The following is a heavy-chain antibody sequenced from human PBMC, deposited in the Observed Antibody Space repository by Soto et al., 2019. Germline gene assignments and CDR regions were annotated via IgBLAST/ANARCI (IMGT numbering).Heavy chain of an antibody. V-gene: IGHV3-23*01. CDR3: AKVGAGTWFDP. Sequence: AGVSLRLSCAASGFTFSSYWLVWVRQAPGKGLEWVSAISGSGGSTYYADSVKGRFTISRDNSKNTLYLQMNSLRAEDTAVYYCAKVGAGTWFDPWGQGTLVTVSS. CDR2: ISGSGGST. J-gene: IGHJ5*02. D-gene: IGHD1-1*01. CDR1: GFTFSSYW.